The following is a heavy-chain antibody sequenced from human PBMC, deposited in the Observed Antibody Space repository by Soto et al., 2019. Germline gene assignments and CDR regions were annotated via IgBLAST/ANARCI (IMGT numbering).Heavy chain of an antibody. D-gene: IGHD2-2*01. J-gene: IGHJ5*02. V-gene: IGHV4-30-4*01. CDR2: MFYTGTT. Sequence: QVQLQESGPGLVKPSQTLSLTCSVSGGSISSGDYYWSWIRQPPGKGLEWIGYMFYTGTTYYNPSLKSLFTISMDTAKNQFSLRRTSVTAADTAEYHCARVVRFCSSPSCRGRNWFDPWGQGTRVTVSS. CDR3: ARVVRFCSSPSCRGRNWFDP. CDR1: GGSISSGDYY.